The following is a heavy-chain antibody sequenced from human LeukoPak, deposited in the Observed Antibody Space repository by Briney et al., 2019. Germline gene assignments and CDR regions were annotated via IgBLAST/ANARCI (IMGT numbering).Heavy chain of an antibody. CDR1: GGSISSGDYY. V-gene: IGHV4-30-4*03. CDR3: XXXXRTSDAFDI. CDR2: IYYSGST. D-gene: IGHD1-14*01. J-gene: IGHJ3*02. Sequence: PSQTLSLTCTVSGGSISSGDYYWSWIRQPPGKGLEWIGYIYYSGSTYYNPSLKSRVTISVDTSTNQFSLNLSSVPAADPPVYXXXXXXRTSDAFDIWGQGTMVTVSS.